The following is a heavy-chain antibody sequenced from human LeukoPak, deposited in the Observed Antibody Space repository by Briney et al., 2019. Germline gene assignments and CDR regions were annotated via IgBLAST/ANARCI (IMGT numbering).Heavy chain of an antibody. CDR1: GFTFSSSP. CDR2: ISYDGSNK. CDR3: ARGHSGKKLGAFDF. D-gene: IGHD1-26*01. J-gene: IGHJ3*01. Sequence: GGSLRLSCAASGFTFSSSPLHWVRQTPGQGLEWVAVISYDGSNKYYADSVKGRFIISRDNSKDTLYLQMNSLRAEDTAMYYCARGHSGKKLGAFDFWGQGTLVTVSS. V-gene: IGHV3-30*04.